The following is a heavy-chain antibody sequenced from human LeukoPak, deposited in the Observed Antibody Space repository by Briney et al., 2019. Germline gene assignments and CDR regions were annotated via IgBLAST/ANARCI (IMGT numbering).Heavy chain of an antibody. CDR1: GGTFSSYA. CDR3: ARDPDSSGWYNNWFDP. V-gene: IGHV1-69*05. D-gene: IGHD6-19*01. CDR2: IIPIFGTA. J-gene: IGHJ5*02. Sequence: SVKVSCKASGGTFSSYAISWVRQAPGQGLEWMGRIIPIFGTANYAQKFQGRVTITTDESTSTDYMELSSLRSEDTAVYYCARDPDSSGWYNNWFDPWGQGTLVTVSS.